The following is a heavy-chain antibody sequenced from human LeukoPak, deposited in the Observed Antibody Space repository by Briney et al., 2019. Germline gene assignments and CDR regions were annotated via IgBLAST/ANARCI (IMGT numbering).Heavy chain of an antibody. V-gene: IGHV3-15*01. CDR2: IKSKTDGGTT. J-gene: IGHJ3*02. CDR3: TTGEATMIVVPDAFDI. D-gene: IGHD3-22*01. Sequence: KPGGSLRLSCAASGFTFSNAWMSWVRQAPGKGLEWVGRIKSKTDGGTTDYAAPVKGRFTISRDDSKNTLYLQMNSLKTEDTAVYYCTTGEATMIVVPDAFDIWGQGTMVTVSS. CDR1: GFTFSNAW.